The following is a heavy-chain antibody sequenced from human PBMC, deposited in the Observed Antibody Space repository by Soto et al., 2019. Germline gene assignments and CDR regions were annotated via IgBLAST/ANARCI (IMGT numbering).Heavy chain of an antibody. Sequence: ASVKVSCKASGGTFSSYAISWVRQAPGQGLEWMGGIIPIFGTANYAQKFQGRVTITADESTSTAYMELSSLRSEDTAVYYCAREGAVAGPYFDYWGQGTLVTVSS. CDR3: AREGAVAGPYFDY. V-gene: IGHV1-69*13. D-gene: IGHD6-19*01. J-gene: IGHJ4*02. CDR2: IIPIFGTA. CDR1: GGTFSSYA.